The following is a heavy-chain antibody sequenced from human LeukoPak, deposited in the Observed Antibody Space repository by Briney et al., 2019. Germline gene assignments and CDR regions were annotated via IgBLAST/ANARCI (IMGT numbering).Heavy chain of an antibody. CDR3: ARGFGCYPFDC. J-gene: IGHJ4*02. Sequence: SQTLSLTCAISGDSVSSNSAAWNWTRQSPSRGLEWLGRTYYRSKWYNDYAVSVKSRITINPDTSKNQFSLQLNSVSPEDTAVYYCARGFGCYPFDCWGRGTLVTVSS. CDR2: TYYRSKWYN. V-gene: IGHV6-1*01. D-gene: IGHD2-15*01. CDR1: GDSVSSNSAA.